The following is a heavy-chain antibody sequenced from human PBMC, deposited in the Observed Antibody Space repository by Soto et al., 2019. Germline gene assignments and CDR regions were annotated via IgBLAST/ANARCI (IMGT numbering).Heavy chain of an antibody. V-gene: IGHV3-30*03. CDR3: ARVRRYGGPTGDY. D-gene: IGHD1-26*01. J-gene: IGHJ4*02. Sequence: GGSLRLSCAASGFTFSSYGMHWVRQAPGKGLEWVAVISYDGSNKYYADSVKGRFTISRDNSKNTLYLQMNSLRAEDTAVYYCARVRRYGGPTGDYWGQGTLVTVSS. CDR2: ISYDGSNK. CDR1: GFTFSSYG.